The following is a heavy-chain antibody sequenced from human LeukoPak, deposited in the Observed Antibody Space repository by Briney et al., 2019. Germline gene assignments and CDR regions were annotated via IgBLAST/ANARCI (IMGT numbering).Heavy chain of an antibody. D-gene: IGHD4-17*01. CDR2: IYYSGST. CDR3: ARDRDYEGLDY. CDR1: GGSFSDYY. J-gene: IGHJ4*02. Sequence: PSETLSLTCAVYGGSFSDYYWSWIRQPPGKGLEWIGYIYYSGSTYYNPSLKSRVTISVDTSKNQFSLKLSSVTAADTAVYYCARDRDYEGLDYWGQGTLVTVSS. V-gene: IGHV4-30-4*01.